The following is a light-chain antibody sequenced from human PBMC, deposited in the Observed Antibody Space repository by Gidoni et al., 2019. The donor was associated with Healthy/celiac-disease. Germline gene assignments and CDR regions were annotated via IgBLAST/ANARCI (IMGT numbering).Light chain of an antibody. J-gene: IGKJ3*01. CDR2: AAS. CDR1: QSISSY. Sequence: DIQMTQSPSSLSASVGDRVTITCRASQSISSYLHWYQQKPGKAPKLLIYAASSLQSGVPSRFSGSGSGTDFTLTISSLQPEDFATYYCQQSYSTPPLTFGPGTKVDIK. CDR3: QQSYSTPPLT. V-gene: IGKV1-39*01.